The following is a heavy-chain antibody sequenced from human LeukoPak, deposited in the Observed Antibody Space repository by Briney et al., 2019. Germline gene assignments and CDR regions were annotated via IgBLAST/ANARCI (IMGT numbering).Heavy chain of an antibody. D-gene: IGHD3-22*01. CDR2: IKPNGSEK. CDR1: GFTFTRFW. CDR3: ARDRRYYYDSSGYAWVYSAALDPGKVQTDAYDI. V-gene: IGHV3-7*03. Sequence: RAGGSLRPSCAASGFTFTRFWISWVRQAPGKVLEWVANIKPNGSEKYYVDSVKGRFTISRDNAKNPPYLQMNSLRAEDTAVYYCARDRRYYYDSSGYAWVYSAALDPGKVQTDAYDICGRGPMATVSS. J-gene: IGHJ3*02.